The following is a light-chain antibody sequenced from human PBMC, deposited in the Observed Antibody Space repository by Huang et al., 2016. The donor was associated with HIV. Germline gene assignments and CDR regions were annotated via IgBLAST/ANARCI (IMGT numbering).Light chain of an antibody. V-gene: IGKV3-11*01. CDR1: QSVNTF. Sequence: EIVLTQSPATLSLSPGVRATLSCRASQSVNTFLAWSQQKPGQAPRRLIYDSANRATGIPARFSGSGSGTDFTFTISSLEPEDFAVYYCQQRSNRPLTFGGGTKVEIK. CDR2: DSA. CDR3: QQRSNRPLT. J-gene: IGKJ4*01.